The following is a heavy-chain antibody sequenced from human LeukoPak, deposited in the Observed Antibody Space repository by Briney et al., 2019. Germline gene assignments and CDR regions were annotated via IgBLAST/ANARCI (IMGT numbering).Heavy chain of an antibody. CDR2: TSAYNGNT. Sequence: GASVTVSCKASGYTFTSYGISWVRQAPGQGLEWMGWTSAYNGNTNYAQKLQGRVTMTTDTSTSTAYMELRSLRSDDTAVYYCARSRYCSSTSCRGAYNWFDPWGQGTLVTVSS. CDR1: GYTFTSYG. V-gene: IGHV1-18*01. J-gene: IGHJ5*02. CDR3: ARSRYCSSTSCRGAYNWFDP. D-gene: IGHD2-2*01.